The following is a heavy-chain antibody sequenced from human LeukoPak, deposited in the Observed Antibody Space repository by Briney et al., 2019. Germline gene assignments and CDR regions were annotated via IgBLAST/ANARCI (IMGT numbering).Heavy chain of an antibody. D-gene: IGHD2-2*01. CDR3: ASGPYCSSSSCYAGIGY. Sequence: PGGSLRLSCAASGFIFTDYSMSWIRQAPGKGLEWLSYISSTDDYTNYAPSVKGRFTISRDNTKKSVYLQMNSLRGEDTAVYYCASGPYCSSSSCYAGIGYWGQGSLVTVSS. CDR2: ISSTDDYT. CDR1: GFIFTDYS. V-gene: IGHV3-11*03. J-gene: IGHJ4*02.